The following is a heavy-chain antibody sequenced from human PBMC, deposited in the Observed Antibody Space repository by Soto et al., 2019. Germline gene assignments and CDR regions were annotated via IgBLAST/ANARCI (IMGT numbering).Heavy chain of an antibody. Sequence: PGESLKISCKGSGYSFTSYWIGWVRQMPGKGLEWMGIIYPGDSDTRYSPSFQGQVTISADKSISTAYLQWSSLKASDTAMYYCARQRIGIRDRGTTYNWFDPWGQGTLVTVSS. CDR2: IYPGDSDT. CDR1: GYSFTSYW. CDR3: ARQRIGIRDRGTTYNWFDP. D-gene: IGHD1-1*01. J-gene: IGHJ5*02. V-gene: IGHV5-51*01.